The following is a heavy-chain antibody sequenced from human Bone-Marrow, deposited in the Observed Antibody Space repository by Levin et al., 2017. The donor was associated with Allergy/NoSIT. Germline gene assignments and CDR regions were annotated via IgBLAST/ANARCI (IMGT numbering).Heavy chain of an antibody. CDR2: ISSSSTYM. J-gene: IGHJ4*02. Sequence: GGSLRLSCAASGFRFSAYSMSWVRQAPGQGLEWVASISSSSTYMYYIGSVKGRFTISRDNAKNSLYPQMNSLRAEDTAVYYCTRDSIVATEEDGNYWGQGTLVTVSS. CDR3: TRDSIVATEEDGNY. D-gene: IGHD5-12*01. CDR1: GFRFSAYS. V-gene: IGHV3-21*01.